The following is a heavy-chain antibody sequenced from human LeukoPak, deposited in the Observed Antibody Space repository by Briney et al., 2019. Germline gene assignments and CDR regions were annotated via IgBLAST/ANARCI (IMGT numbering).Heavy chain of an antibody. J-gene: IGHJ4*02. V-gene: IGHV4-4*07. CDR3: AREEFLHEIDSSGYFVY. Sequence: LHESGPGLVKPSETLSLTCTVSGGSITGYYWNWIRQPAGQGLEGPGRVYSSGIGNYTPSLTSRVTMSVDTSKNQFSLKLTSLTAADTAVYYCAREEFLHEIDSSGYFVYWGQGTLVTVSS. CDR1: GGSITGYY. CDR2: VYSSGIG. D-gene: IGHD3-22*01.